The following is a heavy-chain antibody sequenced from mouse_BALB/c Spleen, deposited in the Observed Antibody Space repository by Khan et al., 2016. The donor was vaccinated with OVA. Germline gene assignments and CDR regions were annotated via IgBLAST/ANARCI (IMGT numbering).Heavy chain of an antibody. CDR2: ISYSGNT. Sequence: EVELVESGPGLVKPSQSLSLTCTVTGYSITSEFAWNWIRQFPGNKLEWMGYISYSGNTRYNPSLKSLISITRDTSRNQFFLQLNSVTTEDTATXYCARKDYYDYDPFPYWGQGTLVTVSA. J-gene: IGHJ3*01. CDR3: ARKDYYDYDPFPY. D-gene: IGHD2-4*01. CDR1: GYSITSEFA. V-gene: IGHV3-2*02.